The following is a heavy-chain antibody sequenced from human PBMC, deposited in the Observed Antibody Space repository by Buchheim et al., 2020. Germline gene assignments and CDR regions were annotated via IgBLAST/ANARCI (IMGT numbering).Heavy chain of an antibody. CDR1: GFIFSNYA. CDR2: STVNGDST. Sequence: EVRLLESGGDLVQPEGSLRLSCVASGFIFSNYAMSWVRQAPGKGLEWVSASTVNGDSTFYADSVRGRFTISRDISKNTLYLEMNSLRAEDTAIYYCAKDGGSSHYWYFDLWGRGTL. V-gene: IGHV3-23*01. CDR3: AKDGGSSHYWYFDL. J-gene: IGHJ2*01. D-gene: IGHD6-6*01.